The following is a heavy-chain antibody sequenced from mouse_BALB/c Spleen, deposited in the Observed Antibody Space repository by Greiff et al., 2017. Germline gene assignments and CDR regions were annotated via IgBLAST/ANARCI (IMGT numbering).Heavy chain of an antibody. CDR2: ILPGSGST. Sequence: QVQLKQSGAELMKPGASVKISCKATGYTFSSYWIEWVKQRPGHGLEWIGEILPGSGSTNYNEKFKGKATFTADTSSNTAYMQLSSLTSEDSAVYYCARGDGSSPWYFDVGGAGTTVTVSS. CDR1: GYTFSSYW. V-gene: IGHV1-9*01. D-gene: IGHD1-1*01. J-gene: IGHJ1*01. CDR3: ARGDGSSPWYFDV.